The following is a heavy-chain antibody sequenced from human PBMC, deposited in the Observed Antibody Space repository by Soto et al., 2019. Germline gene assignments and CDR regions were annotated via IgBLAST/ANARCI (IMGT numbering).Heavy chain of an antibody. V-gene: IGHV4-4*02. Sequence: SETLSLTCAVSGGSISSSNWWSWVCQPPGKGLEWIGEIYHSGSTNYNPSLKSRVTISVDKSKNQFSLKLSSVTAADTAVYYCARDPLGYDSSGYRNYYYGMDVWGQGTTVTVSS. J-gene: IGHJ6*02. CDR1: GGSISSSNW. CDR3: ARDPLGYDSSGYRNYYYGMDV. CDR2: IYHSGST. D-gene: IGHD3-22*01.